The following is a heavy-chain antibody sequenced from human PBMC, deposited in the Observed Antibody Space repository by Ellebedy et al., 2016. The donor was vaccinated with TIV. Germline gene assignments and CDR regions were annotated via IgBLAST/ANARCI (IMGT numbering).Heavy chain of an antibody. D-gene: IGHD2-15*01. CDR2: ISTYDGDT. CDR3: AREEARYCSSTICPLDY. CDR1: GYTFVSYT. Sequence: ASVKVSXXASGYTFVSYTISWVRQAPGQGLEWMGWISTYDGDTNFAQKFQGRVTMTTDTSMDTVYMELRSLRSDDTAVYFCAREEARYCSSTICPLDYWGQGTLVTVSS. V-gene: IGHV1-18*04. J-gene: IGHJ4*02.